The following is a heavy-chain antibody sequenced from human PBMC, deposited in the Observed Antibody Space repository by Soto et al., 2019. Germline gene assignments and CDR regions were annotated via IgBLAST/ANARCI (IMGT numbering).Heavy chain of an antibody. V-gene: IGHV1-69*01. CDR1: GGTFSSYA. CDR3: ARAWDIVVVPANLPDYYYGMDV. J-gene: IGHJ6*02. D-gene: IGHD2-2*01. Sequence: QVQLVQSGAEVKKPGSSVKVSCKASGGTFSSYAISWVRQAPGQGLEWMGGIIPIFGTANYAQKFQGRVTITADESTSTAYMELSSLRSEDTAVYYCARAWDIVVVPANLPDYYYGMDVWGQGTTVTVSS. CDR2: IIPIFGTA.